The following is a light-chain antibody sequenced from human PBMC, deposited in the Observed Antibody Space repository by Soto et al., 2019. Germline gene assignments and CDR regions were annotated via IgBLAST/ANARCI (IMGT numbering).Light chain of an antibody. V-gene: IGKV1-39*01. CDR1: QSISSY. Sequence: DIQMSQSPSSLSASVGDRVIITCRASQSISSYLNWYQQKPGKAPKLLIYAAFSLQSGVPSRFSGSGSGTDFTLTISSLQPEDFATYYCQQSYSTLTWTFGQGTKVDNK. CDR3: QQSYSTLTWT. CDR2: AAF. J-gene: IGKJ1*01.